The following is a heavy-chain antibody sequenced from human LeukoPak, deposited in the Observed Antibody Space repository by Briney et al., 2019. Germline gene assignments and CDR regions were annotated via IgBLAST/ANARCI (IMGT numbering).Heavy chain of an antibody. J-gene: IGHJ4*02. CDR3: ARESITIFGVVID. D-gene: IGHD3-3*01. Sequence: GGSLRLSCAASGFSFSNWAMSWVRQAPGKGLEWVSGFTRNDETTSYADSVKGRFTISRDIAKKSLNLQMNSLRAEGTAVYYCARESITIFGVVIDWGQGTLVTVSS. V-gene: IGHV3-23*01. CDR1: GFSFSNWA. CDR2: FTRNDETT.